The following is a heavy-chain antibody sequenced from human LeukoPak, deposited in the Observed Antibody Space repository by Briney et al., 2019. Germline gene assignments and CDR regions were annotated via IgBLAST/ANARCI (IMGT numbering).Heavy chain of an antibody. CDR2: IYYSGST. J-gene: IGHJ4*02. CDR3: ARVLPYSSGRGVDY. CDR1: GGSIRSYY. D-gene: IGHD6-19*01. V-gene: IGHV4-59*01. Sequence: SETLSLTCTVSGGSIRSYYWSWIRQPPGKGLEWIGYIYYSGSTNYNPSLKSRVTISVDTSRNQFSLNVSSVTAAGTAVYYCARVLPYSSGRGVDYWGQGTLVTVSS.